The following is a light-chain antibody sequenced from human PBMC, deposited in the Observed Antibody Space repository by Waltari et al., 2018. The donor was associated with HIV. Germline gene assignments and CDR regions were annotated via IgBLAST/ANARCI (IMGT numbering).Light chain of an antibody. CDR2: WDN. J-gene: IGLJ3*02. Sequence: QSVLTQPPSASGIPGQRVTIYCSGSNSNIGINYVYWYQQLPGTAPKLLIYWDNQRPSGVPGRFSGSKSGTSASLAISGLRSEDEADYYCAAWDDSLSGRVFGGGTNLTVL. CDR3: AAWDDSLSGRV. V-gene: IGLV1-47*01. CDR1: NSNIGINY.